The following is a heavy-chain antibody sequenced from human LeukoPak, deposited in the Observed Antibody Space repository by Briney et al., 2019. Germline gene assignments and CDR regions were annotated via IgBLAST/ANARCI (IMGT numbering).Heavy chain of an antibody. J-gene: IGHJ5*02. CDR3: APMRDWEIS. CDR2: INPDGSST. V-gene: IGHV3-74*01. D-gene: IGHD1-26*01. Sequence: PGGSLRLSCAASGFTFSSYSMHWVRQALEKGLVWVSRINPDGSSTTYADSVKGRFTISRDNAKNTLYLQMNSLRAEDTAVYFCAPMRDWEISWGQGTLVTVSS. CDR1: GFTFSSYS.